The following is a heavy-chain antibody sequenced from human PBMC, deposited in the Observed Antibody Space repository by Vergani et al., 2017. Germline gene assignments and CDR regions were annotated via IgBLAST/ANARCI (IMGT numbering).Heavy chain of an antibody. CDR3: ARQYCSSTSCSRIFDY. J-gene: IGHJ4*02. CDR2: IYYSGST. CDR1: GGSISSYY. Sequence: QVQLQESGPGLVKPSETLSLTCTVSGGSISSYYWSWIRQPPGKGLEWIGYIYYSGSTNYNPSLKSRVTISVDTSKNQFSLKLSSVTAADTAVYYCARQYCSSTSCSRIFDYWGQGTLVTVSS. D-gene: IGHD2-2*01. V-gene: IGHV4-59*01.